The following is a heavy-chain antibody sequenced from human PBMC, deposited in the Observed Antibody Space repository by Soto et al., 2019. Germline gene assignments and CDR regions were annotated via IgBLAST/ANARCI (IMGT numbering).Heavy chain of an antibody. D-gene: IGHD3-22*01. Sequence: SVKVSCKASGGTFSSYAISWVRQAPGQGLEWMGGIIPIFGTANYAQKFQGRVTISADKSTLTSYMELHSLTSDDTALYYCARDRTDSGYYTNWLDPWGQGTQVTVSS. V-gene: IGHV1-69*06. CDR3: ARDRTDSGYYTNWLDP. J-gene: IGHJ5*02. CDR1: GGTFSSYA. CDR2: IIPIFGTA.